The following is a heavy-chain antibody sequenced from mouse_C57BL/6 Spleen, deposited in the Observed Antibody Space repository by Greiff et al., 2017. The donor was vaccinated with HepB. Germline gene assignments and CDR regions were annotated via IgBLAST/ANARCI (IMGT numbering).Heavy chain of an antibody. Sequence: EVQGVESGEGLVKPGGSLKLSCAASGFTFSSYAMSWVRQTPEKRLEWVAYISSGGDYIYYADTVKGRFTISRDNARNTLYLQMSSLKSEDTAMYYCTRGYGSYAMDYWGQGTSVTVSS. CDR1: GFTFSSYA. V-gene: IGHV5-9-1*02. CDR2: ISSGGDYI. J-gene: IGHJ4*01. CDR3: TRGYGSYAMDY. D-gene: IGHD1-1*01.